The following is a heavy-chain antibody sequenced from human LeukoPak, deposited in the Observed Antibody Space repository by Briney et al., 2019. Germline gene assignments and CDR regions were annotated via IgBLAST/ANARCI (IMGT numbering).Heavy chain of an antibody. J-gene: IGHJ4*02. V-gene: IGHV1-69*13. CDR3: ARGGITGTTEYYFDY. D-gene: IGHD1-7*01. Sequence: SVKVSCKASGGTFSSYAISWVRQAPGQGLEWMGGIIPIFGTANYAQKFQGRVTITADESTSTAYMELSSLRSEDTAVYYCARGGITGTTEYYFDYWGQGTLVTVSS. CDR1: GGTFSSYA. CDR2: IIPIFGTA.